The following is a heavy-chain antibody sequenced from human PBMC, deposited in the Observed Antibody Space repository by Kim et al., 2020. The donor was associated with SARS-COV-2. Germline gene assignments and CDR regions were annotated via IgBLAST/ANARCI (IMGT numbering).Heavy chain of an antibody. V-gene: IGHV3-33*01. CDR2: IWYDGSNK. Sequence: GGSLRLSCAASGFTFSSYGMHWVRQAPGKGLEWVAVIWYDGSNKYYADSVKGRFTISRDNSKNTLYLQMNSLRAEDTAVYYCARGPVVPAAIVYWNYYYGMDVWGQGTTVTVSS. D-gene: IGHD2-2*02. CDR3: ARGPVVPAAIVYWNYYYGMDV. CDR1: GFTFSSYG. J-gene: IGHJ6*02.